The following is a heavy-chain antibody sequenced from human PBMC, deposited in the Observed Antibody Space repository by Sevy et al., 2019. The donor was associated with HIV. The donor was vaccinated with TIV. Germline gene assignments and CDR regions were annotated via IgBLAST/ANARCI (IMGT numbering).Heavy chain of an antibody. Sequence: ASVKVSCKASGYTFSSNGITWVRQAPGQGLEWMGWIGLYNGNSNYAQKFRDRVTMTADTFTSTAYMELRSLRSDDTAVYYCARVPTYYYGSATYFDSWGQGSLVTVSS. CDR1: GYTFSSNG. CDR3: ARVPTYYYGSATYFDS. J-gene: IGHJ4*02. V-gene: IGHV1-18*01. CDR2: IGLYNGNS. D-gene: IGHD3-10*01.